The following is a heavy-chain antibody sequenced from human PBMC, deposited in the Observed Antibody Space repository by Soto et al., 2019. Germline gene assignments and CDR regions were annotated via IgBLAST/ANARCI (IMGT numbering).Heavy chain of an antibody. Sequence: SDALSLPCTVFGSSISSYYPRWIRQPTGKGLEWIGYIYYSGSTNYNPSLKSRVTISVDTSKNQFSLKLSSVTAADTAVYYCARTPYDILTGYGVVYYGMDVWGQGTTVT. CDR1: GSSISSYY. V-gene: IGHV4-59*08. CDR3: ARTPYDILTGYGVVYYGMDV. J-gene: IGHJ6*02. CDR2: IYYSGST. D-gene: IGHD3-9*01.